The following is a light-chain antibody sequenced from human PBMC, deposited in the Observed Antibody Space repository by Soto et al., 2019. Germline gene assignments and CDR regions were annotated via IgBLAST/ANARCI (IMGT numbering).Light chain of an antibody. CDR2: DVS. CDR1: SSDVGGYNY. J-gene: IGLJ1*01. Sequence: QSALTQPASVSGSPGQSITISCTGTSSDVGGYNYVSWYQQHPGKAPKLMIYDVSNRPSGVSNRFSGSKSGNTASLTISGLQAEYEADYYCSSYTSSSSYVFGTGTKVT. V-gene: IGLV2-14*01. CDR3: SSYTSSSSYV.